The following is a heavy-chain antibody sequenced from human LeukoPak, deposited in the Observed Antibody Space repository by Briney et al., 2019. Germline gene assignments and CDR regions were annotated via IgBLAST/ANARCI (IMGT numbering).Heavy chain of an antibody. CDR1: GFTFSSYD. CDR3: TRATAGFDY. Sequence: PGGSLRLSCAASGFTFSSYDMHWVRQTTGKGLEWVSGIGTVGATLYPGSVKGRFTISRENAKNSLYLQMNNLRAGDTAVYYCTRATAGFDYWGQGTLVTVSS. CDR2: IGTVGAT. J-gene: IGHJ4*02. V-gene: IGHV3-13*01.